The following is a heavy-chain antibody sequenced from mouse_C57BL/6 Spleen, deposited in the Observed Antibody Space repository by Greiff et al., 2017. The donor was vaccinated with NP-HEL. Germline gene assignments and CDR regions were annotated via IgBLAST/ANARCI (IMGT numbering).Heavy chain of an antibody. Sequence: QVTLKVSGPGILQSSQTLSLTCSFSGFSLSTSGMGVSWIRQPSGKGLEWLAHIYWDDDKRYNPSLKSRPTISKDTSRNQVYLKITSVDTADTATYYCARRAGYYYGSSYWYFDGWGTGTTVTVSS. CDR2: IYWDDDK. V-gene: IGHV8-12*01. CDR3: ARRAGYYYGSSYWYFDG. CDR1: GFSLSTSGMG. D-gene: IGHD1-1*01. J-gene: IGHJ1*03.